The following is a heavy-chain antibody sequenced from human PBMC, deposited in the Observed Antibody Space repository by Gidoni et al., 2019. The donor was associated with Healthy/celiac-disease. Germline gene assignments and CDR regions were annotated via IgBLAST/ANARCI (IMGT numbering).Heavy chain of an antibody. CDR3: ARGWGVFDY. CDR1: GLPFSSYC. D-gene: IGHD3-16*01. J-gene: IGHJ4*02. V-gene: IGHV3-7*03. CDR2: INQDGSEK. Sequence: EVQLVESGGGLVQPGGSLSLSCADSGLPFSSYCMSWVRQAPGQGLEWVANINQDGSEKYYAASVKGRFTLSRENAKNSLYLQMNTLRAEATAVYYCARGWGVFDYWGQGTLVTVSS.